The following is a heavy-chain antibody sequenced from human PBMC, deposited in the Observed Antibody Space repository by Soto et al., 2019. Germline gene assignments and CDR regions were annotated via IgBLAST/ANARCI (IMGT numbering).Heavy chain of an antibody. CDR2: ITHSGIT. CDR3: ARTTAFVSGTYPPAHSDY. Sequence: SETLSLTCSVSGYSISRGYYWGWIRQPPGRGLQWIVEITHSGITNYTPSLKTRVTISVDTSKNQVSLKLSSVTAADTAVYYCARTTAFVSGTYPPAHSDYWGQGTRVTVSS. V-gene: IGHV4-38-2*02. D-gene: IGHD3-16*01. J-gene: IGHJ4*02. CDR1: GYSISRGYY.